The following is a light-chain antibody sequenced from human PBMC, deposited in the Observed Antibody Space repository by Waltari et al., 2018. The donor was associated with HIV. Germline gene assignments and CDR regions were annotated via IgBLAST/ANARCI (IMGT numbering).Light chain of an antibody. CDR3: QQSYRFFKT. V-gene: IGKV1-39*01. J-gene: IGKJ1*01. CDR2: LAS. Sequence: DIQMTQSPSSLSASVGDRVSITCRASQSSGTYLHWYQQKPGKAPRLLIYLASTLQSGVPSRFSGGGSGTDFTRTISSLQPEDFATYYCQQSYRFFKTFGQGTKVEIK. CDR1: QSSGTY.